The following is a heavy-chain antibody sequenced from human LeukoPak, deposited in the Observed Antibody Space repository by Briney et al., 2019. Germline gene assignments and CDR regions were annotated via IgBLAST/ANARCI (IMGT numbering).Heavy chain of an antibody. Sequence: GESLKISCKGSGYSFTSYWMGWVRQMPGKGLEWMGIIYPGDSDTRYSPSFQGQVTISADKSIGTAYLQWSSLKASDTAMYYCARIVVPAAIHDAFDIWGQGTMVTVSS. CDR3: ARIVVPAAIHDAFDI. CDR1: GYSFTSYW. V-gene: IGHV5-51*01. J-gene: IGHJ3*02. CDR2: IYPGDSDT. D-gene: IGHD2-2*02.